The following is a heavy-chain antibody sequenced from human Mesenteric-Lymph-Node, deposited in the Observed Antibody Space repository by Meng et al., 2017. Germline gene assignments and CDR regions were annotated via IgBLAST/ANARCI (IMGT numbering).Heavy chain of an antibody. D-gene: IGHD3-16*01. CDR2: INPNSAGT. V-gene: IGHV1-2*06. CDR3: ARSWDSYVYFDS. J-gene: IGHJ4*02. CDR1: GYTFTDYF. Sequence: VRLGQSGAEVKKPGASVKVSCKASGYTFTDYFVHWVRQAPGQGLEWMGRINPNSAGTNYAQKFQGRVTMTSDPSINTAYMELSRLRSDDTAVYYCARSWDSYVYFDSWGQGTLVTVSS.